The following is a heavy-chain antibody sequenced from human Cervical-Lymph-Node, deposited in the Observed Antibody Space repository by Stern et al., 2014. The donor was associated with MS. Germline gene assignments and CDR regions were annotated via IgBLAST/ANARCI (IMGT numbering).Heavy chain of an antibody. CDR1: GFTFSSYG. D-gene: IGHD5-24*01. CDR2: AWYDGSTA. CDR3: ARGHIPYAYNYLFDY. V-gene: IGHV3-33*01. Sequence: QVQLVESGGGVVQPGTSLRLSCAASGFTFSSYGMHWVRQAPGQGLEWVALAWYDGSTAYYTNSVKGRFTISRDNSKNTLSLQMNSLTAEDPAVYYCARGHIPYAYNYLFDYWGQGTLVTVSS. J-gene: IGHJ4*02.